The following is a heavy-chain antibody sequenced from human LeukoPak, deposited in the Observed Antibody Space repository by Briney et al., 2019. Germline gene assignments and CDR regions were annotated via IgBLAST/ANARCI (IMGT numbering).Heavy chain of an antibody. CDR2: LSSSGNT. J-gene: IGHJ3*01. CDR1: GGSISTYY. Sequence: SETLSLTCTVSGGSISTYYWGWIRQSPVKGLEWVGSLSSSGNTYYNPSLKSRITLSMITSRNQFSLSLTSVTAADTAVYYCGRDGRPTNKDVFDVWGQGTMVTVSS. D-gene: IGHD1-1*01. V-gene: IGHV4-39*07. CDR3: GRDGRPTNKDVFDV.